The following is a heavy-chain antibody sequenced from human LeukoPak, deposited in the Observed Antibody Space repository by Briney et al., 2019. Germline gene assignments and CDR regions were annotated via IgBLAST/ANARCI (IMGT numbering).Heavy chain of an antibody. CDR2: ISNSGSTR. V-gene: IGHV3-11*01. CDR1: GVTFSDYY. J-gene: IGHJ4*02. D-gene: IGHD1-26*01. CDR3: ARQTKWELNPFDY. Sequence: PGGSLRLSCAASGVTFSDYYMSWIRQAPGKGLEWVSYISNSGSTRYHADSVKGRFTISRDNAKNSLYLQMDSLRAEDTAVYYCARQTKWELNPFDYWGQGTLVTVSS.